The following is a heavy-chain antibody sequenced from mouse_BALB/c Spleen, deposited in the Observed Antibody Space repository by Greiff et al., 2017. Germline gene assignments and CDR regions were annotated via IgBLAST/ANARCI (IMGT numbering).Heavy chain of an antibody. Sequence: VQLKESGPELVKPGASMKISCKASGYSFTGYTMNWVKQSHGKNLEWIGLINPYNGGTSYNQKFKGKATLTVDKSSSTAYMELLSLTSEDSAVYYCARERSYGYVGFAYWGQGTLVTVSA. J-gene: IGHJ3*01. CDR2: INPYNGGT. CDR3: ARERSYGYVGFAY. D-gene: IGHD1-2*01. V-gene: IGHV1-18*01. CDR1: GYSFTGYT.